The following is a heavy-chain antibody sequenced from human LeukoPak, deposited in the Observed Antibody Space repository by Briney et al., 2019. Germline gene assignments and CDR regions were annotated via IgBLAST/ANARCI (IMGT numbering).Heavy chain of an antibody. CDR1: GFTFSSKY. Sequence: GGSLRLSCAASGFTFSSKYMSWVRQAPGKGLEWVSVIYSGGSTHYADSAKGRFTISRDNSNNTLYLEMNSLRAEDTAVYYCARGDSSGWYHYFDYWGQGTLITVSS. J-gene: IGHJ4*02. D-gene: IGHD6-19*01. V-gene: IGHV3-66*02. CDR2: IYSGGST. CDR3: ARGDSSGWYHYFDY.